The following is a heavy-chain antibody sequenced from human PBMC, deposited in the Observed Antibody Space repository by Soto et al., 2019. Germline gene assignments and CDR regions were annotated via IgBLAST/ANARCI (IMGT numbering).Heavy chain of an antibody. J-gene: IGHJ6*02. CDR1: GGSFNTYY. CDR2: INHSGIT. V-gene: IGHV4-34*01. D-gene: IGHD2-2*01. Sequence: PSETLSLTCAVYGGSFNTYYWSWARQPPGKGLEWIGEINHSGITNYNPSLKSRVTISLDTSMNQFSLTLSAVTAADTGVYFCARGGNCRTTTCTLGYFSPTDVWAQGNTVTVSS. CDR3: ARGGNCRTTTCTLGYFSPTDV.